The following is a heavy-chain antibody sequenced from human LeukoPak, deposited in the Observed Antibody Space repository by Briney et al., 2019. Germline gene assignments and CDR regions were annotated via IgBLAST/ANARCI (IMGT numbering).Heavy chain of an antibody. CDR1: GGSISSYY. CDR2: IYTSGST. Sequence: SETLSLTCTVSGGSISSYYWSWIRQPAGKGLEWIGRIYTSGSTNYNPSLKSRVTMSVDTSKNQFSLMLNSVTAADTAVYYCAREGSGSRPFEYWGQGALVTVSS. D-gene: IGHD3-10*01. V-gene: IGHV4-4*07. CDR3: AREGSGSRPFEY. J-gene: IGHJ4*02.